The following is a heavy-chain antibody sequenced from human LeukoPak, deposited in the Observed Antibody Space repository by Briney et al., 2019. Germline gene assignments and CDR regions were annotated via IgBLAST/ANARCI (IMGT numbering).Heavy chain of an antibody. CDR2: IRSKAYGGTT. CDR3: TRDSGYCSSTSCRDY. D-gene: IGHD2-2*03. V-gene: IGHV3-49*04. J-gene: IGHJ4*02. Sequence: GGSLRLSCTASGFTFCDYAMSWVRQAPGKGLEWVGFIRSKAYGGTTEYAASVKGRFTISRDDSKSIAYLQMNSLKTEDTAVYYCTRDSGYCSSTSCRDYWGQGALVTVSS. CDR1: GFTFCDYA.